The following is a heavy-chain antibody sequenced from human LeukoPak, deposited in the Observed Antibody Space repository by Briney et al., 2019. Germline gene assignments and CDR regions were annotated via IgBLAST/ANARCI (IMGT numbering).Heavy chain of an antibody. CDR3: ARAGSWKGYFDY. D-gene: IGHD6-13*01. J-gene: IGHJ4*02. CDR2: INHSGST. CDR1: GGSFSGYY. V-gene: IGHV4-34*01. Sequence: SETLSLTCAVYGGSFSGYYWSWIRQPPGKGLEWIGEINHSGSTNYNPSLKSRVTISVDTSKNQFSLKLSSVTAADTAVYYCARAGSWKGYFDYWGQGTLVTVSS.